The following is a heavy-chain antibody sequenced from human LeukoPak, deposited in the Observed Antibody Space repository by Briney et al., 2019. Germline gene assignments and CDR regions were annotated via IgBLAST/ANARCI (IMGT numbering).Heavy chain of an antibody. CDR3: ARDGVLAYSSGWYFYFDY. J-gene: IGHJ4*02. CDR2: INPSGGST. V-gene: IGHV1-46*01. Sequence: GASVKVSCKASGGTFSSYAISWVRQAPGQGLEWMGIINPSGGSTSYAQKFQGRVTMTRDTSTSTVYMELSSLRSEDTAVYYCARDGVLAYSSGWYFYFDYWGQGTLVTVSS. CDR1: GGTFSSYA. D-gene: IGHD6-19*01.